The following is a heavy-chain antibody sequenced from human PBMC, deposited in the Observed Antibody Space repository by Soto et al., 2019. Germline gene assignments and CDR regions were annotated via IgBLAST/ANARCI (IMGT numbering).Heavy chain of an antibody. CDR1: GGSISSTFYY. D-gene: IGHD1-26*01. CDR3: ARQKWEQPKWFDP. J-gene: IGHJ5*02. Sequence: QLQLQESGPGLVKPSETLSLTCSLSGGSISSTFYYWGWIRQPPGKGLEWIGSIYYSGTTFYNASLKGRVTISVDTSKNQFSLRSTSVTATDTAVYFCARQKWEQPKWFDPWGQGTLVTVSS. V-gene: IGHV4-39*01. CDR2: IYYSGTT.